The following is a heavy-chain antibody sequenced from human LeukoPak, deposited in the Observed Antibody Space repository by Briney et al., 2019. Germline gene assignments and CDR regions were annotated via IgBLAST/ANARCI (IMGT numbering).Heavy chain of an antibody. V-gene: IGHV1-2*02. Sequence: GASVQVSCKASGYTFTGYYMHWVRQAPGQGLEWMGWINPNSGGTNYAQKFQGRVTMTRDTSISTAYMELSRLRSDDTAVYYCASRSIIAAAGSTADYWGQGTLVTVSS. D-gene: IGHD6-13*01. J-gene: IGHJ4*02. CDR1: GYTFTGYY. CDR2: INPNSGGT. CDR3: ASRSIIAAAGSTADY.